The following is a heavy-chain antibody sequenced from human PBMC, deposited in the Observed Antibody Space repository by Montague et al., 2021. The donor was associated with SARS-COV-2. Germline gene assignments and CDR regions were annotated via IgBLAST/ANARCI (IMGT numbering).Heavy chain of an antibody. CDR3: ARLGDEVVPSPMLGVGRDSSYDYMDV. CDR1: GGSFSTYS. D-gene: IGHD2-2*01. J-gene: IGHJ6*03. V-gene: IGHV4-34*01. Sequence: SETLSLTCAVHGGSFSTYSWNWIRQPPGKGLEWIGEIHHGGSTNXNPSLKIRVTISADTSKNQFSLKLTPVAAADTAVYYCARLGDEVVPSPMLGVGRDSSYDYMDVWGKGTTVTVSS. CDR2: IHHGGST.